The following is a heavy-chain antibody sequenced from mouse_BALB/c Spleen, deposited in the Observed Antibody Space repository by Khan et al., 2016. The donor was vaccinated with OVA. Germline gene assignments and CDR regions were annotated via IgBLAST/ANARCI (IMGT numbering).Heavy chain of an antibody. CDR2: IDPFSGGT. J-gene: IGHJ3*01. V-gene: IGHV1S135*01. CDR1: GYSFTSYY. CDR3: TRHGYVAWFTY. Sequence: VQLQQSGPELMKPGASVKISCKASGYSFTSYYIHWVKESHGKSLEWIGYIDPFSGGTTYNQKFKGKATLTVDKSSSTPYIHLSTLTSEDSAVYYCTRHGYVAWFTYWGQGTLVTVSA. D-gene: IGHD2-2*01.